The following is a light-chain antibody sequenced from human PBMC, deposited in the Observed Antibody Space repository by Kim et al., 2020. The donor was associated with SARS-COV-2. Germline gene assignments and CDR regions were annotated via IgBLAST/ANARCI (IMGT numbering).Light chain of an antibody. CDR3: QQYYSTPPT. V-gene: IGKV4-1*01. CDR1: QSVLYSSNNKNY. Sequence: RATINCKSSQSVLYSSNNKNYLAWYQQKPGQPPKLLIYWASTRKSGVPDRFSGSGSGTDFTLTISSLQAEDVAVYYCQQYYSTPPTFGQGTKVDIK. J-gene: IGKJ1*01. CDR2: WAS.